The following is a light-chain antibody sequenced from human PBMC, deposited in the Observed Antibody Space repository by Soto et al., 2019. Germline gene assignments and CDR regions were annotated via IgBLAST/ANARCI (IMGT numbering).Light chain of an antibody. CDR2: EVS. V-gene: IGLV2-14*01. CDR3: SSYTSSSTWV. Sequence: QSALTHPASGSGSPGKPITISCPGTSRYVGGYKFVSWYQQHPGKAPKLMIYEVSNRPSGVSNRFSGSKSGNTASLTISGLQAEDEADYYCSSYTSSSTWVFGGGTKLTVL. J-gene: IGLJ3*02. CDR1: SRYVGGYKF.